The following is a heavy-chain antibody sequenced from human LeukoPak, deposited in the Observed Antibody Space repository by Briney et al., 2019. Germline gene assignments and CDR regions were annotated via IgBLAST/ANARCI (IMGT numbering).Heavy chain of an antibody. D-gene: IGHD1-26*01. Sequence: KPSETLSLICTVSGASVSGDPYYWGWIRQPPGKGLEWIGNIYYSGSTYYNASLQSRVTISIETSKNQFSLRLNSVTAADTAMYYCDKSGGYGLIDYWGQGTLVTVSS. V-gene: IGHV4-39*01. CDR3: DKSGGYGLIDY. CDR1: GASVSGDPYY. J-gene: IGHJ4*02. CDR2: IYYSGST.